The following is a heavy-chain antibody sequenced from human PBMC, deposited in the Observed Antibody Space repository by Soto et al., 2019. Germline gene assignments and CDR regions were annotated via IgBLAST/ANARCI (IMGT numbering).Heavy chain of an antibody. CDR2: ISTYNGDA. D-gene: IGHD2-21*02. CDR3: ARDPYGDTTVTFDI. V-gene: IGHV1-18*04. J-gene: IGHJ3*02. Sequence: QIQLVQSAAEVKKPGASVKVSCKASGYTFTSYDISWVRQAPGQGLEWMGWISTYNGDANYAQNFQGRVTMTTDTSTGTAYLELRSLRSGDTAVYYCARDPYGDTTVTFDIWGQGTMVTVSS. CDR1: GYTFTSYD.